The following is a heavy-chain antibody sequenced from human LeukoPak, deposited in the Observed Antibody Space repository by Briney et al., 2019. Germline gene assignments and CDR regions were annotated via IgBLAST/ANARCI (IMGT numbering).Heavy chain of an antibody. CDR2: IDPSDSYT. D-gene: IGHD4-17*01. J-gene: IGHJ6*02. Sequence: GESLKISCKGSGYSFTSYWISWVRQMPGKGLEWMGRIDPSDSYTNYSPSFQGHVTISADKSISTAYLQWSSLKASDTAMYYCARPGATTVTNDYYGMDVWGQGTKVTVSS. CDR1: GYSFTSYW. V-gene: IGHV5-10-1*01. CDR3: ARPGATTVTNDYYGMDV.